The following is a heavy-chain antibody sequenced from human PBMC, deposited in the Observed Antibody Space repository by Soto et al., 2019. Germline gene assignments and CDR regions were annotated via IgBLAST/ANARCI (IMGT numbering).Heavy chain of an antibody. D-gene: IGHD2-2*01. V-gene: IGHV3-66*01. J-gene: IGHJ4*02. CDR1: GFTVSSNY. CDR3: ARAASSTSLNPGY. CDR2: IYSGGST. Sequence: GGSLRLSCAASGFTVSSNYMSWVRQAPGKGLEWVSVIYSGGSTYYADSVKGRFTISRDNSKNTLYLQMNSLRAEDTAVYYCARAASSTSLNPGYWGQGTLVTVSS.